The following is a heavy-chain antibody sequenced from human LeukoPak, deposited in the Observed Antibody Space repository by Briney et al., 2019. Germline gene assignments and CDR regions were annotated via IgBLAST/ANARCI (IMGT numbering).Heavy chain of an antibody. CDR2: IYSGGST. D-gene: IGHD6-6*01. CDR3: ASGYSSSFPFDY. Sequence: GGSLRLSCAASGFTVSSNYMSWVRQAPGKGLEWVSVIYSGGSTYYADSVKGRFTISRDNSKNTLYLQMNSLRAEDTAVYYCASGYSSSFPFDYWGQGTLVTVSS. V-gene: IGHV3-66*01. CDR1: GFTVSSNY. J-gene: IGHJ4*02.